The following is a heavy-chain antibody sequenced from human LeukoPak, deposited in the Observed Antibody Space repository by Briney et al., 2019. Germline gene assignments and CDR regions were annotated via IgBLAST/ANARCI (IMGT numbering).Heavy chain of an antibody. CDR1: GLTLNKYW. CDR3: ARVMSGYYVVLDV. V-gene: IGHV3-74*01. Sequence: PGGSLRLSCVASGLTLNKYWMHWVRQAPGKGLVWVSRIRTDGLETSYADSVKGRFTVSRDNAKNTLYLQMNSLRAEDTAVYYCARVMSGYYVVLDVWGQGTMVTVSS. D-gene: IGHD3-3*01. J-gene: IGHJ3*01. CDR2: IRTDGLET.